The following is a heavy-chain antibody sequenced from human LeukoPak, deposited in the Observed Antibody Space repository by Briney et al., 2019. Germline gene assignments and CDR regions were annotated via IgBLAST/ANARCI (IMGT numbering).Heavy chain of an antibody. CDR1: GFTFSSYE. Sequence: GGSLRLSCAASGFTFSSYEMNWVRQAPGKGLEWVSYISSSGATMYYADSVKGRFTISRDNAKNSLYLQMNRLRAEGTAVYYCARERQLERLAFGKEGSAFDYWGQGTLVTVSS. D-gene: IGHD1-1*01. CDR3: ARERQLERLAFGKEGSAFDY. V-gene: IGHV3-48*03. CDR2: ISSSGATM. J-gene: IGHJ4*02.